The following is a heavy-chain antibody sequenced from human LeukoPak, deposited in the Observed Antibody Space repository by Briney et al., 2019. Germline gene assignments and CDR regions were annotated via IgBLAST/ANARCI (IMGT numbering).Heavy chain of an antibody. CDR2: INVNNGDT. D-gene: IGHD2-21*02. CDR1: GYTFTGYY. J-gene: IGHJ2*01. CDR3: ARDPPTEGWDFDL. Sequence: ASVKVSCKASGYTFTGYYMHWVRQAPGQGLEWMRWINVNNGDTRYAQKFQGRVTVTRDTSVSTAYMEVSRLRSDDTAVYYCARDPPTEGWDFDLWGRGTLVTVSS. V-gene: IGHV1-2*02.